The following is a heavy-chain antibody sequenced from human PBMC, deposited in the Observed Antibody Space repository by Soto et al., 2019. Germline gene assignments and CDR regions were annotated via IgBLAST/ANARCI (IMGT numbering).Heavy chain of an antibody. Sequence: ASVKVCCETSGYSFTGHYIQWVRQAPQQGPEWMGEIGPESGATRYAQKFRGRVTMTMDTSITTVYMELKNLSPDDTAVYYCGRGRSGQIVIFYWGQGTPATVSS. CDR2: IGPESGAT. J-gene: IGHJ4*02. CDR3: GRGRSGQIVIFY. CDR1: GYSFTGHY. D-gene: IGHD3-3*02. V-gene: IGHV1-2*02.